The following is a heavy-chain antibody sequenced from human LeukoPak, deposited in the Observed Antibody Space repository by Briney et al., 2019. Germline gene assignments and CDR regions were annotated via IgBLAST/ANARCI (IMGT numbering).Heavy chain of an antibody. Sequence: PGGSLRLSCEASGFTFSTYAMSWVRQAPGKGLEWVSAISGSGGSTYYADSVRGRFTISRDNSKNTLYLQMNSLRAEDTAVYYCAKPRDYFDYWGQGTLVTVSS. CDR2: ISGSGGST. J-gene: IGHJ4*02. CDR1: GFTFSTYA. V-gene: IGHV3-23*01. CDR3: AKPRDYFDY.